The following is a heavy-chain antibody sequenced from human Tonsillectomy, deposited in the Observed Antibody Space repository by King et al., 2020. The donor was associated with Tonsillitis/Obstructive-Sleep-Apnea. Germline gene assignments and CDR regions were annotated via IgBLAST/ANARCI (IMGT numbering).Heavy chain of an antibody. J-gene: IGHJ4*02. D-gene: IGHD4/OR15-4a*01. Sequence: VQLQQWGAGLLKPSETLSLTCAVYGGSFSGYYWSWIRQPPGKGLEWIGEINHSGSTNYNPSLKSRVTISVDTSKNQFSLKLSSVTAADTAVYYCARAGVMGLFDYWGQGTLVTVSS. V-gene: IGHV4-34*01. CDR1: GGSFSGYY. CDR2: INHSGST. CDR3: ARAGVMGLFDY.